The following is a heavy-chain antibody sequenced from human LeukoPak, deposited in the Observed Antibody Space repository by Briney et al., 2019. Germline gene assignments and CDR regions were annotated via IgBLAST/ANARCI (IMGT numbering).Heavy chain of an antibody. CDR3: AKDRNPRDGYKSNRDAFDI. J-gene: IGHJ3*02. CDR2: ISGSGGST. D-gene: IGHD5-24*01. Sequence: PGGSLRLSCAASGFTFSSYAMSWVRRAPGKGLEWVSAISGSGGSTYYADSVKGRFTISRDNSKNTLYLQMNSLRAEDTAVYYCAKDRNPRDGYKSNRDAFDIWGQGTMVTVSS. V-gene: IGHV3-23*01. CDR1: GFTFSSYA.